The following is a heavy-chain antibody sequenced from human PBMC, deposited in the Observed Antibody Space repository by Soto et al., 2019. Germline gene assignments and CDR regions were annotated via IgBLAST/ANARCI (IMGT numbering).Heavy chain of an antibody. V-gene: IGHV3-48*01. CDR3: ARDLNLGSFDY. Sequence: EVQLVESGGGLEQTGGSLRLSCAASGFTFSSYSMNWVRQAPGKGLEWVSYISSSSSTIYYADSVKGRFTISRDNAKNSLYLQMNSLRAEDTAVYYCARDLNLGSFDYWGQGTLVTVSS. CDR2: ISSSSSTI. CDR1: GFTFSSYS. J-gene: IGHJ4*02.